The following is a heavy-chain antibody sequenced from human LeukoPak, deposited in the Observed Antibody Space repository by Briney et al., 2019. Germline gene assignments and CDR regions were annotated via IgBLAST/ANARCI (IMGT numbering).Heavy chain of an antibody. J-gene: IGHJ4*02. D-gene: IGHD6-19*01. CDR1: GYSFTSYW. CDR2: IYPGDSDT. Sequence: GESLKISCKGSGYSFTSYWIGWVRQMPGKGLEWMGIIYPGDSDTRYSTSIQGQVSISADKSISTAYLQWSSLKASATAMYYCARPLDAVAGTSSDYWGQGTLVTVSS. V-gene: IGHV5-51*03. CDR3: ARPLDAVAGTSSDY.